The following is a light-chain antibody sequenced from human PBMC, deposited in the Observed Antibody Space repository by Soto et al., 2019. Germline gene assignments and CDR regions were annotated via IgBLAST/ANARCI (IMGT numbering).Light chain of an antibody. CDR2: DVS. J-gene: IGLJ3*02. CDR3: SSFTDTGTVM. V-gene: IGLV2-14*03. CDR1: SSDVGAYHS. Sequence: QSALTQPASVSGSPGQSFTIPCTGSSSDVGAYHSVSWYQRHPGKAPKLIIFDVSNRPSGVSNRFSGSKSGNTASLTISGLQAEDEADYYCSSFTDTGTVMFGGGTKLTVL.